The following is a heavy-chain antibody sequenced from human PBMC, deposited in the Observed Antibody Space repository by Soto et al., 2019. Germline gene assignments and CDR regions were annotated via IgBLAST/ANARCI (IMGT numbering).Heavy chain of an antibody. CDR3: ARDGLESPIDY. Sequence: AGGSLRLSCAASGFTFSSYAMHWVRQAPGKGLEWVAVISYDGSNKYYADSVKGRFTISRDNAKNSLYLQMNSLRAEDTAVYYCARDGLESPIDYWGQGTLVTVSS. D-gene: IGHD3-22*01. J-gene: IGHJ4*02. CDR2: ISYDGSNK. CDR1: GFTFSSYA. V-gene: IGHV3-30-3*01.